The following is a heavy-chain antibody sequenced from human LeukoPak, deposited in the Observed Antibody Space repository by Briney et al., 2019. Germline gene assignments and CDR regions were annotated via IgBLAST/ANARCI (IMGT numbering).Heavy chain of an antibody. Sequence: GRSLRLSCAASGFTFSNAWMRWVRQAPGKGLEWVGRIKSQTDGGTTDYGAPVKGRFTISRDDSKNTVYLQMNSLKTEDTAVYFCTTVPPHGGDRVGYWGQGTLVTVSS. CDR2: IKSQTDGGTT. D-gene: IGHD2-21*02. V-gene: IGHV3-15*01. J-gene: IGHJ4*02. CDR3: TTVPPHGGDRVGY. CDR1: GFTFSNAW.